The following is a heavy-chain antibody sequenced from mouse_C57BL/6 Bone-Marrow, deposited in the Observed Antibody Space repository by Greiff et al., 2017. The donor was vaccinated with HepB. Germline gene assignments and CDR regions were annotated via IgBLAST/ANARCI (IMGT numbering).Heavy chain of an antibody. CDR2: INPSNGGT. CDR3: ARWGYYYALDY. V-gene: IGHV1-53*01. J-gene: IGHJ2*01. Sequence: VQLQQPGTELVKPGASVKLSCKASGYTFTSYWMHWVKQRPGQGLGWIGNINPSNGGTNYNEKFKSKATLTVYKSSSTAYMQLSSLTSEDSAVYYCARWGYYYALDYWGQGTTLTVSS. D-gene: IGHD2-1*01. CDR1: GYTFTSYW.